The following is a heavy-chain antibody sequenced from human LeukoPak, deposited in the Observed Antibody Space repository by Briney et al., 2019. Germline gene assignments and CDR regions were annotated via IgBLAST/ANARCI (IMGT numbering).Heavy chain of an antibody. CDR3: ARDSYDILTGYCRFDY. D-gene: IGHD3-9*01. CDR2: ISSSSSTI. Sequence: GGSLRLSCAASGFTFSSYSMNWVRQAPGKGLEWVSYISSSSSTIYYADSVKGRFTISRDNAKNSLYLQMNSLRAEDTAVYYCARDSYDILTGYCRFDYWGQGTLVTVSS. J-gene: IGHJ4*02. V-gene: IGHV3-48*04. CDR1: GFTFSSYS.